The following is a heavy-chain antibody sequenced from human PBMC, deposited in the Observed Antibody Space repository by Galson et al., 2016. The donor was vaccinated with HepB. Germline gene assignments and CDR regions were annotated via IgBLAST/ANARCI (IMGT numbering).Heavy chain of an antibody. CDR1: GFPFGTYA. CDR3: SKDSRPSTGSNSEFDP. J-gene: IGHJ5*02. D-gene: IGHD4-11*01. CDR2: INGVINGRGGDT. V-gene: IGHV3-23*01. Sequence: SLRLSCAASGFPFGTYAMSWVRQAPGKGLEWLSAINGVINGRGGDTYYADSVKGRFTISRDNSQNTLYLQMNTLRADDTAVYYCSKDSRPSTGSNSEFDPWGQGTLFTVSS.